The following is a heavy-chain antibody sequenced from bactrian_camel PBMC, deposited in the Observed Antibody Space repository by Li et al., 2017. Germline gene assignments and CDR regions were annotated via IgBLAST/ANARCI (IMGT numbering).Heavy chain of an antibody. V-gene: IGHV3S53*01. D-gene: IGHD3*01. CDR2: IESDGST. J-gene: IGHJ4*01. CDR1: VNSNNLNC. CDR3: GASRVIMTPTQALTTSSLFRF. Sequence: HVQLVESGGGSVQAGGSLNLSCAATVNSNNLNCMAWFRQAPGKDRAGVAGIESDGSTSYADSVKGRFTISQDNAKNTLYLQMNSLKPEDTAMYYCGASRVIMTPTQALTTSSLFRFWGQGTQVTVS.